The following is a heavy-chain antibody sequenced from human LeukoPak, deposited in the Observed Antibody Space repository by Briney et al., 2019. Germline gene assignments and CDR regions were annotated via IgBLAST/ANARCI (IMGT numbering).Heavy chain of an antibody. J-gene: IGHJ4*02. CDR3: AKGPVYYDSSADYFDY. Sequence: ASVKVSCKASGGTFSSYAISWVRQAPGQGLEWMGGIIPIFGTANYVQKFQGRVTITTDESTSTAYMELSSLRSEDMALYYCAKGPVYYDSSADYFDYWGQGTLVTVSS. CDR1: GGTFSSYA. CDR2: IIPIFGTA. D-gene: IGHD3-22*01. V-gene: IGHV1-69*05.